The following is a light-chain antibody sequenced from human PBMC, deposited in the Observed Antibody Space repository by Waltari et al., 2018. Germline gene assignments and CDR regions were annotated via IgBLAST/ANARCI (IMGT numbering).Light chain of an antibody. CDR3: HVWDSYSDHAV. CDR2: YDS. Sequence: SYVLTQPPSVSVAPGKTATITCGGNNIGSKSVHWYQQKPGQAPVLVLYYDSDRPSGTPERFSGSKSGNTSTLTISRIEAGDEADYYCHVWDSYSDHAVFGGGTQLTVL. CDR1: NIGSKS. J-gene: IGLJ7*01. V-gene: IGLV3-21*04.